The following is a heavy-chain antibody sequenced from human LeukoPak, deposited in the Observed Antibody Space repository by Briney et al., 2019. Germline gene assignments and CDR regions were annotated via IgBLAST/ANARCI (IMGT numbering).Heavy chain of an antibody. Sequence: SQTLSLTCAVSGGSISSGGYSWSWIRQPPGKGLEWIGYIYYSGSTYYNPSLKSRVTISVDTSKNQFSLKLSSVTAADTAVYYCARDLLNEGNHLDYWGQGTLVTVSS. CDR2: IYYSGST. CDR1: GGSISSGGYS. V-gene: IGHV4-30-4*08. CDR3: ARDLLNEGNHLDY. J-gene: IGHJ4*02. D-gene: IGHD4-23*01.